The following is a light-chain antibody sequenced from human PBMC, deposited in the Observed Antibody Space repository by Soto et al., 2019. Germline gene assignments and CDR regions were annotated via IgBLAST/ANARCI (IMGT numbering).Light chain of an antibody. Sequence: QSALTQPASVSGSPGQSITISCTGTNSVISAYNYVSWFQQHPGNAPKLIIYDVTDRPSGVSNRFSGSKSGSTASLTISGLQTEDEADYYCSSYTTSSTYVFGSGTKLTVL. CDR3: SSYTTSSTYV. J-gene: IGLJ1*01. V-gene: IGLV2-14*01. CDR1: NSVISAYNY. CDR2: DVT.